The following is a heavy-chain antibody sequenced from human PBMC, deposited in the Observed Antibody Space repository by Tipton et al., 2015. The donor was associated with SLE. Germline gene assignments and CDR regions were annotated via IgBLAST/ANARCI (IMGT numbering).Heavy chain of an antibody. CDR2: FYHSGST. J-gene: IGHJ4*02. CDR1: GGSISSHY. CDR3: AVNVVVKVQVDY. D-gene: IGHD2-21*01. V-gene: IGHV4-59*04. Sequence: TLSLTCTVSGGSISSHYWGWIRQPPGKGLEWIGSFYHSGSTYYNPSLKSRVTISVDTSKNQFSLKLSSVTAADTAVYYCAVNVVVKVQVDYWGQGALVTVSS.